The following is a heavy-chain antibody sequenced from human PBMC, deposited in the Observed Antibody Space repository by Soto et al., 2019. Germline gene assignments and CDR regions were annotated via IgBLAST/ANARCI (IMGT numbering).Heavy chain of an antibody. CDR1: GFTLNSYA. V-gene: IGHV3-23*01. CDR3: AKKGKLGAGWYYFDY. Sequence: GGSLRLSCVASGFTLNSYAMNWVRQAPGKGLEWVSIISGDNTYYPDSMKGRFTISRDNSKSTLYLQMNGLRAEDTAIYFCAKKGKLGAGWYYFDYWGPGTLVTVSS. CDR2: ISGDNT. D-gene: IGHD6-19*01. J-gene: IGHJ4*02.